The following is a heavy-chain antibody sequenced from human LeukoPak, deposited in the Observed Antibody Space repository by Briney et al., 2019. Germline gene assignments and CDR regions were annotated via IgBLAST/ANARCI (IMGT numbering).Heavy chain of an antibody. V-gene: IGHV1-46*01. J-gene: IGHJ4*02. Sequence: ASVKVSCKASGYTFTSYGISWVRQAPGQGLEWMGIINPSGGSTSYAQKFQDRVAMTRDTSTSTVYMQLSSLRSEDTAVYYCARGLTHYGDYDAYWGQGTLVTVSS. CDR2: INPSGGST. CDR3: ARGLTHYGDYDAY. CDR1: GYTFTSYG. D-gene: IGHD4-17*01.